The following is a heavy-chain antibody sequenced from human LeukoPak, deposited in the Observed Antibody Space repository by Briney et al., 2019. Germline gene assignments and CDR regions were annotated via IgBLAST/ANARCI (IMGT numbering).Heavy chain of an antibody. CDR2: ISGSGGST. D-gene: IGHD5-18*01. CDR3: AKGPYPGYSYGGVDY. J-gene: IGHJ4*02. CDR1: GFTFSSYA. V-gene: IGHV3-23*01. Sequence: PGGSLRLSCAASGFTFSSYAMSWVRQAPGKGLEWVSAISGSGGSTYYADSVKGRFTISRDDSKNTLYLQMNSLRAEDTAVYYCAKGPYPGYSYGGVDYWGQGTLVTVSS.